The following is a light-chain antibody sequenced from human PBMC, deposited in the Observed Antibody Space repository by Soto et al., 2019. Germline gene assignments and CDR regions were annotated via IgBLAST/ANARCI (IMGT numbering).Light chain of an antibody. V-gene: IGLV2-14*03. Sequence: SALTQPASVSGSPGQSITISCTGTSSDIGTYNFVSWYQQHPGKAPKLMIYDVTNRPSGVSNRFSGSKSGNTASLTISGLQAEDEADYYCSSYTASASYVFGGGTKLTVL. CDR2: DVT. CDR1: SSDIGTYNF. CDR3: SSYTASASYV. J-gene: IGLJ1*01.